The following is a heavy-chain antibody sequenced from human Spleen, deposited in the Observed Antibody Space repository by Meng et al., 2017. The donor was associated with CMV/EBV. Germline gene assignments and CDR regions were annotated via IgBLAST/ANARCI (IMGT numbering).Heavy chain of an antibody. CDR1: GFTFSSSA. CDR2: ISYDGSNK. Sequence: QGQMVGSGGGRVQPWMALSSSFAASGFTFSSSAMHWVRQAPGKGLEWVAVISYDGSNKYYADSVKGRFTISRDNSKNTLYLQMNSLRAEDTAVYYCARVDYWYFDLWGLGTLVTVSS. CDR3: ARVDYWYFDL. J-gene: IGHJ2*01. V-gene: IGHV3-30-3*01.